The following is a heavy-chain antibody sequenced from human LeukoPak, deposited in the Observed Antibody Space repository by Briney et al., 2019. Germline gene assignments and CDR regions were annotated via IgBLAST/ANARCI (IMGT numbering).Heavy chain of an antibody. Sequence: GASVKVSCKASGYIFTDYAIQWVRQAPGQGLEWMGWINAGNGKTKYSQKFQGRVTITRDTSASTAYMELSGLRSDDTAVYYCARARWTSTATTYYLDFWGQGTLVTVSS. CDR3: ARARWTSTATTYYLDF. CDR1: GYIFTDYA. J-gene: IGHJ4*02. D-gene: IGHD4-17*01. V-gene: IGHV1-3*01. CDR2: INAGNGKT.